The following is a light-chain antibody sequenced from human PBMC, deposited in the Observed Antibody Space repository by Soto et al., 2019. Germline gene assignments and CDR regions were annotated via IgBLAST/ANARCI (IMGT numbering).Light chain of an antibody. Sequence: QSALARPASVSGSPGQSISISCTGTSSDVGAYNSVSWYQQHPHRAPQVIIYEGTQRPSGVSNRFSGSTSGNAASLTISALQADDEADYFCCSSAPESTYVFGTGTKVTVL. CDR2: EGT. V-gene: IGLV2-23*01. CDR1: SSDVGAYNS. CDR3: CSSAPESTYV. J-gene: IGLJ1*01.